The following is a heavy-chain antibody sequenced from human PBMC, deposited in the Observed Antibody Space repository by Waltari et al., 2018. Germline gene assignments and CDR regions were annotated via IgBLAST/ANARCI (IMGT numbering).Heavy chain of an antibody. D-gene: IGHD6-6*01. CDR3: ARCQVQGYSSSSHTAYFDY. CDR2: IIPIFGTA. J-gene: IGHJ4*02. CDR1: GGTFSSYA. V-gene: IGHV1-69*12. Sequence: QVQLVQSGAEVKKPGSSVKVSCKASGGTFSSYAISWVRQAPGQGLEWMGGIIPIFGTANYAQKFQGRVTITADESTSTAYMELSSLRSEDTAVYYCARCQVQGYSSSSHTAYFDYWGQGTLVTVSS.